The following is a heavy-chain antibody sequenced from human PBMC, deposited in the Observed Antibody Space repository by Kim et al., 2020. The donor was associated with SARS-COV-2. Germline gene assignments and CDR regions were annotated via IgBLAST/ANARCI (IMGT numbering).Heavy chain of an antibody. CDR3: ARGTTYYYDSSGYHFSFDY. J-gene: IGHJ4*02. CDR2: IYYSGST. CDR1: GGSISSGGYY. D-gene: IGHD3-22*01. V-gene: IGHV4-31*03. Sequence: SETLSLTCTVSGGSISSGGYYWSWIRQHPGKGLEWIGYIYYSGSTYYNPSLKSRVTISVDTSKNQFSLKLSSVTAADTAVYYCARGTTYYYDSSGYHFSFDYWGQGTLVTVSS.